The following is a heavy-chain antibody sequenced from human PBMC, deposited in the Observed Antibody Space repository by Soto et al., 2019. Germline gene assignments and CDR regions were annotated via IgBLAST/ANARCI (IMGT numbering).Heavy chain of an antibody. Sequence: SETLSLTCTVSGGSVSSGSYYWSWIRQPPGKGLEWIGYIYYSGSTNYNPSLKSRVTISVDTSKNQFSLKLSSVTAADTAVYYCASWVVPAARGEAVAGTSLGPYDYCGQGTLVTGSS. D-gene: IGHD2-2*01. CDR2: IYYSGST. J-gene: IGHJ4*02. CDR3: ASWVVPAARGEAVAGTSLGPYDY. V-gene: IGHV4-61*01. CDR1: GGSVSSGSYY.